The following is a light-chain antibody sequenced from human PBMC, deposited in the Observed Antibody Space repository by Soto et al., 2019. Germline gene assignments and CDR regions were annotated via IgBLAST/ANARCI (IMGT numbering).Light chain of an antibody. CDR2: DAS. CDR1: QSVSSY. V-gene: IGKV3-11*01. J-gene: IGKJ1*01. CDR3: EQGSNWPNP. Sequence: EIVLTQSPATLSLSPGERATLSCRASQSVSSYLAWYQQKPGQAPRLLIYDASNRATGIPARFSGSGSGTDFTLTISSLEPEDFAFYYCEQGSNWPNPFGQGTKADIK.